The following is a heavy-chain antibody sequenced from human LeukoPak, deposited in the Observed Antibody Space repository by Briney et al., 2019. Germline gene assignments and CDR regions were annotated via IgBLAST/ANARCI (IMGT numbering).Heavy chain of an antibody. CDR3: ARDQGRVAASLYYYYGMDV. V-gene: IGHV3-48*03. J-gene: IGHJ6*04. CDR2: ISSSGSTI. D-gene: IGHD2-15*01. Sequence: PGGSLRLSCAASGFTFSSYEMNWVRQAPGKGLEWVSYISSSGSTIYYADSVKGRFTISRDNAKNSLYLQMNSLRAEDTVVYYCARDQGRVAASLYYYYGMDVWGKGTTVTVSS. CDR1: GFTFSSYE.